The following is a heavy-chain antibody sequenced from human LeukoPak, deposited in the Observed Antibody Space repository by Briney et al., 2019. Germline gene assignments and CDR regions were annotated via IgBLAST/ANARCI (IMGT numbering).Heavy chain of an antibody. J-gene: IGHJ6*03. CDR3: ARYYYDSSGYYSAYYYYYYMDV. CDR2: IYYSGST. Sequence: PSETLSLTCTVSGGSISSYYWSWIRQPPGKGLEWIGYIYYSGSTNYNPSLKSRVTISVDTSKNQFSLKLSSVTAADTAVYYCARYYYDSSGYYSAYYYYYYMDVWGKGTTVTVSS. V-gene: IGHV4-59*01. D-gene: IGHD3-22*01. CDR1: GGSISSYY.